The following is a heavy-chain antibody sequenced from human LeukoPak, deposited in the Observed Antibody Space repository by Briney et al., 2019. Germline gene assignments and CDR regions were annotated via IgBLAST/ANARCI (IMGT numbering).Heavy chain of an antibody. D-gene: IGHD3-10*01. CDR1: GYSISSGYY. V-gene: IGHV4-38-2*01. Sequence: SETLSLTCAASGYSISSGYYWGWIRQPPGKGLEWIGSIYHSGSTYYNPSLKSRVTISVDTSKNQFSLKLSSVTAADAAVYYCARLVVRGYFDYWGQGTLVTVSS. CDR3: ARLVVRGYFDY. J-gene: IGHJ4*02. CDR2: IYHSGST.